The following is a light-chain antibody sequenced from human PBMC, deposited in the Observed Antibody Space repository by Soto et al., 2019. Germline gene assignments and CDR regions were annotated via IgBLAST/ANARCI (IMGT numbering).Light chain of an antibody. CDR3: SSYTSSSTL. Sequence: QSALTQPASASGSPGQSVTISCTRTSSDIGAYNYVSWYQQHPGKAPKLMIYAVTDRPSGVSSRFSGSKSANTASLTISGLQAEDEADYYCSSYTSSSTLFGTGTKLTVL. J-gene: IGLJ1*01. V-gene: IGLV2-14*01. CDR1: SSDIGAYNY. CDR2: AVT.